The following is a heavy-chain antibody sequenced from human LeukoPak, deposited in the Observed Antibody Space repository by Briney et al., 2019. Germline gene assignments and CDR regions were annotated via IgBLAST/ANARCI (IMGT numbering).Heavy chain of an antibody. J-gene: IGHJ6*03. Sequence: GGSLRLSCAASGFTFSSYWMSWVRQAPGKGLDWVANIKQDGSEKYYVDSVKGRFTIPRDNAKNSLYLQMNSLRAEDTAVYYCARGGGGGWFGELLGYYYYMDVWGKGTTVTVSS. V-gene: IGHV3-7*01. CDR3: ARGGGGGWFGELLGYYYYMDV. D-gene: IGHD3-10*01. CDR2: IKQDGSEK. CDR1: GFTFSSYW.